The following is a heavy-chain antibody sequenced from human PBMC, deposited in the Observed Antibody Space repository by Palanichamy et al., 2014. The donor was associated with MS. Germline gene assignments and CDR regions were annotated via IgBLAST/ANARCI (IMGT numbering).Heavy chain of an antibody. V-gene: IGHV3-7*03. CDR1: GFTFSSYW. D-gene: IGHD3-10*01. J-gene: IGHJ4*02. CDR3: ASSGFTPYYFDY. CDR2: IKQDGSDK. Sequence: EVQLVESGGGLVQPGGSLRLSCAASGFTFSSYWMSWVRQAPGKGLEWVANIKQDGSDKYYVDSVKGRFTISRDNAKNSLFLQMNSLRVDDTAVYYCASSGFTPYYFDYWGQGTLVTVSP.